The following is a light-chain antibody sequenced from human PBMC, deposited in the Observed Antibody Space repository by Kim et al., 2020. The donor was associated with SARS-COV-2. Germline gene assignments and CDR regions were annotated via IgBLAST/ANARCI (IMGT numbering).Light chain of an antibody. CDR2: GTS. CDR3: LLYDGGAWV. Sequence: PGGTVTLNCASRTGAVSSGYYPNWLQQKPGQATRALIYGTSNKHSWTPARFSGSLLGGKAALTLSGVQPEDEAEYYCLLYDGGAWVFGGGTQLTVL. V-gene: IGLV7-43*01. J-gene: IGLJ3*02. CDR1: TGAVSSGYY.